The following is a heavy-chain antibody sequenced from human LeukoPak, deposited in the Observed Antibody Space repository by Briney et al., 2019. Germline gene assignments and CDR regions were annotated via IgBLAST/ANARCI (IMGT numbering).Heavy chain of an antibody. CDR1: GFTFSNYW. CDR3: ARGIHNSCDY. CDR2: INAYGSGK. Sequence: GGSLRLSCAASGFTFSNYWMNWDRQAPGKGLEWVANINAYGSGKYYVDSVKGRFSISRDSAKSSLYLQMNSLRAEDTAVYYCARGIHNSCDYWGQGALVTVSS. J-gene: IGHJ4*02. D-gene: IGHD6-6*01. V-gene: IGHV3-7*05.